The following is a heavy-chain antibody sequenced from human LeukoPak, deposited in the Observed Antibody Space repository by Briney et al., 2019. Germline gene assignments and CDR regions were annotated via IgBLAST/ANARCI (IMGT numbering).Heavy chain of an antibody. CDR1: GGSISSGGYY. CDR2: IYYSGST. CDR3: ARGYCSSTSCKHNWFDP. J-gene: IGHJ5*02. V-gene: IGHV4-31*03. D-gene: IGHD2-2*01. Sequence: SETLSLTCTVSGGSISSGGYYSSWIRQHPGKGLEWIGYIYYSGSTYYNPSLKSRVTISVDTSKNQFSLKLSSVTAADTAVYYCARGYCSSTSCKHNWFDPWGQGTLVTVSS.